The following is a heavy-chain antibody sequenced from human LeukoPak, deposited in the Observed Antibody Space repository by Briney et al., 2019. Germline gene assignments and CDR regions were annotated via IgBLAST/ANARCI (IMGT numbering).Heavy chain of an antibody. CDR2: ISYDGSNK. V-gene: IGHV3-30*18. J-gene: IGHJ4*02. D-gene: IGHD6-13*01. Sequence: QPGGSLRLSCAASGFTFSSYGMHWVSQAPGKGLEWVAVISYDGSNKYYADSVKGRFTISRDNSKNTLYLQMNSLRAEDTAVYYCAKGRGYSSSWYATLEYYFDYWGQGTLVTVSS. CDR3: AKGRGYSSSWYATLEYYFDY. CDR1: GFTFSSYG.